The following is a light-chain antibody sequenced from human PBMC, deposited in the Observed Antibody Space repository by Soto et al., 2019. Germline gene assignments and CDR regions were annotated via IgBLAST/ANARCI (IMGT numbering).Light chain of an antibody. V-gene: IGKV3-20*01. Sequence: EIVLTQSPGTLSLSPGERATLSCRASQSVDSSYLAWYQQKAGQAPRLLIYGASSRATGIPDRFSGSGSGTDFTLTISRQEPEAFAVYYCQHYGSSRTFGQGTMVEIK. CDR3: QHYGSSRT. CDR2: GAS. J-gene: IGKJ1*01. CDR1: QSVDSSY.